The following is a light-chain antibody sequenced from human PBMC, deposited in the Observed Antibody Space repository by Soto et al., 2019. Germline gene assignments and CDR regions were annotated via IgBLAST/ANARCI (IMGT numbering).Light chain of an antibody. CDR1: QSFRGL. Sequence: EVVLTKSPATLSLSPGERATLSCRASQSFRGLLAWYQQKPGQAPRLLIYDAYNRATGIPPRFSGSGSGTDFTLTISSLEPEDSAVYYCQQRHMWPITFGQGTRLEIK. CDR3: QQRHMWPIT. CDR2: DAY. V-gene: IGKV3-11*01. J-gene: IGKJ5*01.